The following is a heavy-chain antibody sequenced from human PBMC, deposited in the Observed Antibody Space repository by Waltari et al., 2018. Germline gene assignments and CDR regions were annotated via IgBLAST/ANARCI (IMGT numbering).Heavy chain of an antibody. CDR2: ISYDGSNK. D-gene: IGHD4-17*01. Sequence: AASGFTFSSYAMHWVRQAPGKGRAWVPVISYDGSNKYYSYSVKGRFTISRYNSKNTLYLQMNSLGAEDTAVYYCARDLYGDYGVGGFNYYYGMDVCGQGTTVTVSS. CDR1: GFTFSSYA. V-gene: IGHV3-30-3*01. J-gene: IGHJ6*02. CDR3: ARDLYGDYGVGGFNYYYGMDV.